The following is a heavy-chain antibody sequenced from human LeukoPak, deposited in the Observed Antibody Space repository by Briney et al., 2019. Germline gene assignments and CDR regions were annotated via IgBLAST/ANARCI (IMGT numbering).Heavy chain of an antibody. CDR2: ISWNSGSI. Sequence: PGGSLRLSCAASGFTFDDYAMHWVRQAPGKGLEWVSGISWNSGSIGYADSVKGRFTTSRDNSEKTLSLQMNSLRAEDTAIYYCAKDSRTTYDSSWLYYFDSWGQGTLVTVSS. CDR1: GFTFDDYA. CDR3: AKDSRTTYDSSWLYYFDS. D-gene: IGHD6-13*01. V-gene: IGHV3-9*01. J-gene: IGHJ4*02.